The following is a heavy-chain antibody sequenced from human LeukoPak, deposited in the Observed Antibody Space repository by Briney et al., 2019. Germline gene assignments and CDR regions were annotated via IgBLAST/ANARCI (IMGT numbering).Heavy chain of an antibody. D-gene: IGHD5-12*01. Sequence: SGTLSLTCADSGGSIISGNWWSWVRQPPGKGLEWIGEIYHSGRTNYNPSLKSRVTISLDKSKNHFSLNLSSVTAADTALYYCASSDGLPPRSDSSYDVFDYWGQGTLLTVSS. CDR3: ASSDGLPPRSDSSYDVFDY. V-gene: IGHV4-4*02. CDR2: IYHSGRT. CDR1: GGSIISGNW. J-gene: IGHJ4*02.